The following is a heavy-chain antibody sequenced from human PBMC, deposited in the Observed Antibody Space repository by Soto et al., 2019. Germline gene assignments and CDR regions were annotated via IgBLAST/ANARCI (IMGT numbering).Heavy chain of an antibody. J-gene: IGHJ4*02. V-gene: IGHV4-39*01. Sequence: QLQLQESGPGLVKPSETLSLTCTVSGGSISSSSYYWGWIRQPPGKGLEWIGSIYYSGSTYYNPSLKSRVTISVDTSKNRFSLKLSSVTAADTAVYYCARGIAVAGSYYFDYWGQGTLVTVSS. CDR1: GGSISSSSYY. CDR2: IYYSGST. CDR3: ARGIAVAGSYYFDY. D-gene: IGHD6-19*01.